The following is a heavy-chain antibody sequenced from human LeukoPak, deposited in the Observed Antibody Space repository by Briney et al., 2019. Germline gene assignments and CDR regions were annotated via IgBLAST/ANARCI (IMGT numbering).Heavy chain of an antibody. V-gene: IGHV3-21*01. CDR3: ARAMILWFGELFAFDY. D-gene: IGHD3-10*01. Sequence: GGSLRLSCAAPGFTFSSYSMNWVRQAPGKGLEWVSSISSSSSYIYYADSVKGRFTISRDNAKNSLYLQMNSLRAEDTAVYYCARAMILWFGELFAFDYWGQGTLVTVSS. CDR2: ISSSSSYI. J-gene: IGHJ4*02. CDR1: GFTFSSYS.